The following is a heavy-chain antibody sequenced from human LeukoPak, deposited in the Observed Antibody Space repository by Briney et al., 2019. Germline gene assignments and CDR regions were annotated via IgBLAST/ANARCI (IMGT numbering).Heavy chain of an antibody. D-gene: IGHD4-11*01. CDR1: GFTFSSYA. Sequence: GGSLRLSCSASGFTFSSYALGPPGSGKGLEWVAVIPYDGSNKYYADSVKGRFTISRDNAKNSLYLQMNSLRAEDTAVYYCARERVTSMDVWGKGTTVTVSS. CDR3: ARERVTSMDV. J-gene: IGHJ6*03. V-gene: IGHV3-30-3*01. CDR2: IPYDGSNK.